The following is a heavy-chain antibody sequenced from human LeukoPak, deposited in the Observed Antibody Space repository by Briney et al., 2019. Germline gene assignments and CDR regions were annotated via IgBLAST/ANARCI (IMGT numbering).Heavy chain of an antibody. Sequence: GGSLRLSCAASGFTFSNYWMSWVRQAPGKGLEWVANINQDGSEKYYVDSVKGRFTISRGNAKNSLYLQMNSPRAEDTAVYYCARDSSQWLDYWGQGTLVTVSS. D-gene: IGHD6-19*01. CDR2: INQDGSEK. J-gene: IGHJ4*02. V-gene: IGHV3-7*03. CDR3: ARDSSQWLDY. CDR1: GFTFSNYW.